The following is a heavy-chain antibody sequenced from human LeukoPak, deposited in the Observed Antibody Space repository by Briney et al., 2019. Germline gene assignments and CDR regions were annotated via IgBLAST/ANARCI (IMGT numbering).Heavy chain of an antibody. Sequence: GGSLRLSCAASGFTFSSYAMSWVRQAPGKGLEWVSAISGSGGSTYYADSVKGRFAISRDNSKNTLYLQMNSLRVEDAAVYYCAKGRNGNSRPYNFDYWGQGTLVTVSS. J-gene: IGHJ4*02. V-gene: IGHV3-23*01. CDR2: ISGSGGST. D-gene: IGHD4-23*01. CDR3: AKGRNGNSRPYNFDY. CDR1: GFTFSSYA.